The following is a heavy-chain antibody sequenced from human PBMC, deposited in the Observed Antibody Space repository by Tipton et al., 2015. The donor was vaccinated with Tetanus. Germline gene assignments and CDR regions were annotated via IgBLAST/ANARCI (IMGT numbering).Heavy chain of an antibody. CDR1: GFIFSSYG. CDR3: AREADCSGGSCFSGDLDN. Sequence: SLRLSCAASGFIFSSYGIHWARQAPGKGLEWLAVSWYDGTDKYYADSVKGRFTISRDNSKNTLYLQMNSLRAEDTAVYYCAREADCSGGSCFSGDLDNWGQGTQVTVSS. V-gene: IGHV3-33*01. CDR2: SWYDGTDK. J-gene: IGHJ4*02. D-gene: IGHD2-15*01.